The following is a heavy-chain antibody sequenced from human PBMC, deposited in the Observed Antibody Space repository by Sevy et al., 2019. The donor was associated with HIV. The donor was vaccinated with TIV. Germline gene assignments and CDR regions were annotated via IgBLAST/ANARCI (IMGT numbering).Heavy chain of an antibody. J-gene: IGHJ4*02. V-gene: IGHV4-59*08. CDR3: ARLRFWSSSSGSTNYFDY. CDR2: ISYSRTT. Sequence: SETLSLTCTVSGGSINNYYWSWIRQSPWKGLEWIGYISYSRTTNYNPSLKSRVTISVDTSKNQFSVKLSSVTAADTAVYYCARLRFWSSSSGSTNYFDYWGQGTLVTVSS. D-gene: IGHD6-6*01. CDR1: GGSINNYY.